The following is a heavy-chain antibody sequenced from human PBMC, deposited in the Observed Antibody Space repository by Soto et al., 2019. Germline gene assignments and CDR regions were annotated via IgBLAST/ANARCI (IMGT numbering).Heavy chain of an antibody. Sequence: GGSLRLSCAASGFTFSSYAMSWVRQAPGKGLEWVSAISGSGGSTYYADSVKGRFTISRDNSKNTLYLQMNSLIAEDTAVYYCAKDVPIVVVVAAIPFDYWGQGTLVTVSS. CDR1: GFTFSSYA. CDR3: AKDVPIVVVVAAIPFDY. CDR2: ISGSGGST. D-gene: IGHD2-15*01. J-gene: IGHJ4*02. V-gene: IGHV3-23*01.